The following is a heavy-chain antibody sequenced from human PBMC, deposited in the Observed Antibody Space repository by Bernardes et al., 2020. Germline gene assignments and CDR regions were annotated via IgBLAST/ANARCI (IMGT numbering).Heavy chain of an antibody. CDR1: GFPFSSYG. V-gene: IGHV3-33*01. Sequence: GGSLRLSCAASGFPFSSYGMQWVRQAPGKGLEWVAVIWYDGSNAYYADSVKGRFTISRDNSKNTVYLQMNSLRAEDTAVYYCARSGNYWEFDYWGQGTLVTVSS. J-gene: IGHJ4*02. D-gene: IGHD3-22*01. CDR2: IWYDGSNA. CDR3: ARSGNYWEFDY.